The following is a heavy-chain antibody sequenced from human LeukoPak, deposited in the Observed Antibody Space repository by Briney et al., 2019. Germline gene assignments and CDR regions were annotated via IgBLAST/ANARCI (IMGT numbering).Heavy chain of an antibody. CDR3: AREGYDFWSGYYPQIDY. Sequence: GGSLRLSCAASKFSFSSYWMHWVRQAPGKGLEWVSSINSSSSYINYADSVKGRFTIPRDNAKNSLYLQMNSLRAEDTAVYYCAREGYDFWSGYYPQIDYWGQGTLVTVPS. J-gene: IGHJ4*02. D-gene: IGHD3-3*01. CDR1: KFSFSSYW. CDR2: INSSSSYI. V-gene: IGHV3-21*01.